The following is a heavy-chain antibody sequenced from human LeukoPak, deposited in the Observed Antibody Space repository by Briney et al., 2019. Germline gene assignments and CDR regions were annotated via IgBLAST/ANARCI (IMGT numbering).Heavy chain of an antibody. Sequence: SETLSLTCTVSGGSISSYYWSWIRQPAGKGLEWIGRIYTSGSTNYNPSLKSRVTMSVDTSKNQFSLKLKSVTAADTAVYYCATLDHDVLSGYSHLDNWGQGTLVIVSS. D-gene: IGHD3-3*01. V-gene: IGHV4-4*07. CDR3: ATLDHDVLSGYSHLDN. CDR2: IYTSGST. CDR1: GGSISSYY. J-gene: IGHJ4*02.